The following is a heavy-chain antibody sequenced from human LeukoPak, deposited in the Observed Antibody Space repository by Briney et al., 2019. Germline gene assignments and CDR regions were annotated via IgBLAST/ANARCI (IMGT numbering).Heavy chain of an antibody. D-gene: IGHD5-12*01. CDR1: GGSISSYY. CDR3: ARVYGSGYDFRGAFDS. V-gene: IGHV4-4*07. Sequence: SETLSLTCTVSGGSISSYYWSWIRQPAGKGLEWIGRIYTSGSTNYNPSLKSRVTMSVDTSKNQFSLKLSSVTAADTAVYYCARVYGSGYDFRGAFDSWGQGTMVTVSS. J-gene: IGHJ3*02. CDR2: IYTSGST.